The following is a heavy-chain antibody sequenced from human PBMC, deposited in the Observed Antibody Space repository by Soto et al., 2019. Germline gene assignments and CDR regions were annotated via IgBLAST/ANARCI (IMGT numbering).Heavy chain of an antibody. J-gene: IGHJ6*02. Sequence: GASVKVSCKASGYTFTSYGISWVRQAPGQGLEWMGWISAYNGNTNYAQKLQGRVTMTTDTSTSTAYMELRSLRSDDTAVYYCARKRYDFWSGPPGRYMDVWGQGTTVTVFS. CDR1: GYTFTSYG. CDR3: ARKRYDFWSGPPGRYMDV. D-gene: IGHD3-3*01. CDR2: ISAYNGNT. V-gene: IGHV1-18*01.